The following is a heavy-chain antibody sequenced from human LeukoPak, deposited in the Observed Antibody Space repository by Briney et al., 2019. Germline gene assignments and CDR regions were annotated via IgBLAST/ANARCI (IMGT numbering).Heavy chain of an antibody. Sequence: LSGGSLRLSCAASGFTFSKYWLHWLRQAPGKGLVWVSRINPDDKSASYADSVKGRFTIARDDARKTLYLQMNSLRAEDTAVYYCAKGGIVAAGLNGMDVWSQGTTVTVSS. V-gene: IGHV3-74*01. CDR3: AKGGIVAAGLNGMDV. J-gene: IGHJ6*02. D-gene: IGHD1-26*01. CDR1: GFTFSKYW. CDR2: INPDDKSA.